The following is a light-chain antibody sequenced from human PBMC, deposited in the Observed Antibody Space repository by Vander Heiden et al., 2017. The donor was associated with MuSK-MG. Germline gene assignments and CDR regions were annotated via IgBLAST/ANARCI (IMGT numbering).Light chain of an antibody. CDR1: QDISNY. CDR2: DAS. V-gene: IGKV1-33*01. J-gene: IGKJ3*01. Sequence: DIQMTQSPSSLSASVGDRVTITCQASQDISNYLNWYQQKPGKAPKLLIYDASNLETGVPSRFSGRRSGTDFTFTISNLQPEDIATYYCQQYDEFPPTFTFGPGTKVDIK. CDR3: QQYDEFPPTFT.